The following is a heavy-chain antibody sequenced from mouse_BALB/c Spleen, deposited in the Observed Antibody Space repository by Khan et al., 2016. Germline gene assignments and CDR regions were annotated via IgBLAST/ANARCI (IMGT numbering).Heavy chain of an antibody. Sequence: VQLQESGPGLVQPSQSLSITCTVSGFSLISYGVHWVRQSPGKGLEWLGVIWSGGSTVYNAAFISRLSISKDNSKSQVFFKMNSLQPDDTAIYYCARDGFYFDYWGQATTLTVSS. CDR1: GFSLISYG. V-gene: IGHV2-4-1*01. D-gene: IGHD2-3*01. CDR3: ARDGFYFDY. CDR2: IWSGGST. J-gene: IGHJ2*01.